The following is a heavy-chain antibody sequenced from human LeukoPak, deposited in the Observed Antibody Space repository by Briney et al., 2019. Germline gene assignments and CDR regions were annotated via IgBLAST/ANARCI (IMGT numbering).Heavy chain of an antibody. CDR1: GFTFSNYA. Sequence: GGSLRLSCAASGFTFSNYAMSWVRQAPGKGLEWVSAITGSGAYTNYADSVKGRFTISRDNSKNTIYLQMNSLRAEDTAIYYCAKRSSTSSGYFDFWGQGTLVTVSS. CDR3: AKRSSTSSGYFDF. V-gene: IGHV3-23*01. J-gene: IGHJ4*02. D-gene: IGHD3-22*01. CDR2: ITGSGAYT.